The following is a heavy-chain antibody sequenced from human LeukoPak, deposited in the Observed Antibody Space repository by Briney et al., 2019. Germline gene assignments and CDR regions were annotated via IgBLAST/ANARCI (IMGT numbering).Heavy chain of an antibody. CDR1: GFTFRGYG. J-gene: IGHJ6*04. CDR3: AELGITMIGGV. CDR2: ISSSGSTI. Sequence: GGSLRLSCAASGFTFRGYGMSWVRQAPGKGLEWVSYISSSGSTIYYADSVKGRFTISRDNAKNSLYLQMNSLRAEDTAVYYCAELGITMIGGVWGKGTTVTISS. V-gene: IGHV3-48*04. D-gene: IGHD3-10*02.